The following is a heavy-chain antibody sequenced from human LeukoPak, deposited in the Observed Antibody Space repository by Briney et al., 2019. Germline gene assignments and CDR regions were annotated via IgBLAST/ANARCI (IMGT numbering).Heavy chain of an antibody. J-gene: IGHJ4*02. CDR3: ARGKLTCFDY. CDR2: IYYSGST. D-gene: IGHD1-7*01. V-gene: IGHV4-39*07. Sequence: SETLSLTCTVSGGSISSSSYYWGWIRQPPGKGLEWIGSIYYSGSTYYNPSLKSRVTISVDTSKNQFSLKLSSVTAADTAVYYCARGKLTCFDYWGQGTLVTVSS. CDR1: GGSISSSSYY.